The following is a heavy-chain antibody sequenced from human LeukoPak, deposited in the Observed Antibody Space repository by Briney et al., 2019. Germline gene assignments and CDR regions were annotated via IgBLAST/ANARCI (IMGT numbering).Heavy chain of an antibody. CDR1: GFTFGDYA. Sequence: PGRSLRLSCTGSGFTFGDYAMSWVRQAPGKGLEWVGFIRSKAYGGTTEYAASVKGRFTISRDDSKSIAYLQMNSLKTEDTAVYYCTRSTPYYYDSSGYYQNFVYWGQGTLATVSS. D-gene: IGHD3-22*01. J-gene: IGHJ4*02. V-gene: IGHV3-49*04. CDR2: IRSKAYGGTT. CDR3: TRSTPYYYDSSGYYQNFVY.